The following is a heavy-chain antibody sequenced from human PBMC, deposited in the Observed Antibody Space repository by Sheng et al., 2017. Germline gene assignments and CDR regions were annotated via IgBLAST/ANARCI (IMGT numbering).Heavy chain of an antibody. V-gene: IGHV4-39*07. CDR3: ARDQSSFDWLLSLYYFDY. CDR1: GGSISSSSYY. Sequence: QLQLQESGPGLVKPSETLSLTCTVSGGSISSSSYYWGWIRQPPGKGLEWIGSIYYSGSTYYNPSLKSRVTISVDTSKNQFSLKLSSVTAADTAVYYCARDQSSFDWLLSLYYFDYVGQGTLVTVSS. CDR2: IYYSGST. J-gene: IGHJ4*02. D-gene: IGHD3-9*01.